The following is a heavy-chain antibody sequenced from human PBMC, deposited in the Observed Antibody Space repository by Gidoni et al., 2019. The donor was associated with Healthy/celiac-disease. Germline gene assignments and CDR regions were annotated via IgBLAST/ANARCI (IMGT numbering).Heavy chain of an antibody. J-gene: IGHJ5*02. CDR1: GFPFSSYA. D-gene: IGHD1-26*01. V-gene: IGHV3-23*01. CDR3: ANQVGATEESWFDP. CDR2: ISGSGGST. Sequence: EVQLLESGGGLVQPGGSLRLSCAASGFPFSSYAMSWVRQAPGKGLEWVSAISGSGGSTYYADSVKGRFTITRDNSKNTLYLQMNSLRAEDTAVYYCANQVGATEESWFDPWGQGTLVTVSS.